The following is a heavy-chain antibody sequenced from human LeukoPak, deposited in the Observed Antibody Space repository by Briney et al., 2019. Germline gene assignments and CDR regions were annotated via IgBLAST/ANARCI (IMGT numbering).Heavy chain of an antibody. V-gene: IGHV3-30*18. Sequence: PGRSLRLSCAASGFTFSNYGMHWVRQAPGKGLEWLALMSYDGKKEAYADSVKGRFAISRDNSKNMLYLEINSLRTEDTAVYYCAKDWRWQNNIMALNVWGQGTEVTVSS. CDR3: AKDWRWQNNIMALNV. CDR2: MSYDGKKE. CDR1: GFTFSNYG. J-gene: IGHJ3*01. D-gene: IGHD1/OR15-1a*01.